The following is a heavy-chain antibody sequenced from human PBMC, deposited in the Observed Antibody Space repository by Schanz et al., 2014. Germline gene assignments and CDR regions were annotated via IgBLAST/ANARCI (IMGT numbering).Heavy chain of an antibody. J-gene: IGHJ3*02. Sequence: EVQLVESGGGLVKPGGSLRLSCVASGFPFSTYSIHWVRQAPGKGLEWVSAISANGYDTYYAPSVKGRFTVSRDNSKNTVYLQMNSLRDEDTALYYCAKEITVIVVVLDAFDIWGQGTMVTVSS. D-gene: IGHD3-22*01. V-gene: IGHV3-21*04. CDR3: AKEITVIVVVLDAFDI. CDR2: ISANGYDT. CDR1: GFPFSTYS.